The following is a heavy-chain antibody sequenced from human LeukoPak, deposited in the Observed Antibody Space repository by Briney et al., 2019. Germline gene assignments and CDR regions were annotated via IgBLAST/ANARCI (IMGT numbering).Heavy chain of an antibody. CDR2: IFHSGST. CDR1: SDSMTAYY. CDR3: ARQPYMLGAYYFDY. Sequence: SETLSLTGTVSSDSMTAYYWSWIRQPPGKGLEWIGYIFHSGSTNYNPSLKSRVTLSVDPSKNQFSLKLDSVTAADTAVYYCARQPYMLGAYYFDYWGQGTLVTVSS. J-gene: IGHJ4*02. V-gene: IGHV4-59*08. D-gene: IGHD1-26*01.